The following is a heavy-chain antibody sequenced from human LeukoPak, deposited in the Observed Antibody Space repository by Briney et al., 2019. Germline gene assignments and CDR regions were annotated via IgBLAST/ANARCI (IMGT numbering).Heavy chain of an antibody. CDR1: GYTFTGHF. J-gene: IGHJ4*02. CDR3: AREYSASEH. CDR2: IDPNNGDT. V-gene: IGHV1-2*02. Sequence: ASVKVSCRASGYTFTGHFLHWVRQAPGQGLEWMAWIDPNNGDTHYAQNFQGRITVTRDTSISTVYMELSRLTSDNTAVYYCAREYSASEHWGQGTLVTVSS. D-gene: IGHD4-11*01.